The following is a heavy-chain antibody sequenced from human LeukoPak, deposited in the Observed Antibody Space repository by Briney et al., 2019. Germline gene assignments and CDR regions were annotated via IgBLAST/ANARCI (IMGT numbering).Heavy chain of an antibody. D-gene: IGHD3-22*01. CDR2: TYYRSKWYS. CDR3: ARDTAPDYYDSSGYQVGFDY. J-gene: IGHJ4*02. Sequence: SQTLSLTCAISGDSVSSNSAAWHWIRQSPSRGLEWLGRTYYRSKWYSDYAVSMKSRITINPDTSKNQFSLQLNSVTPEDTAVYYCARDTAPDYYDSSGYQVGFDYWGQGTLVTVSS. V-gene: IGHV6-1*01. CDR1: GDSVSSNSAA.